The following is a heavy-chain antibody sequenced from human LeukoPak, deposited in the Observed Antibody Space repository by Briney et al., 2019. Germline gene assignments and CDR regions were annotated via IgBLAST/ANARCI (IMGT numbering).Heavy chain of an antibody. J-gene: IGHJ6*02. CDR1: GYTLTELS. CDR3: ATGARGPYGSGSYYYYYGMDV. Sequence: AASVKVSCKVSGYTLTELSMHWVRQAPGKGLEWMGGFDPEDGETIYAQKCQGRVTMTEDTSTDTAYMELSSLRSEDTAVYYCATGARGPYGSGSYYYYYGMDVWGQGTTVTVSS. CDR2: FDPEDGET. D-gene: IGHD3-10*01. V-gene: IGHV1-24*01.